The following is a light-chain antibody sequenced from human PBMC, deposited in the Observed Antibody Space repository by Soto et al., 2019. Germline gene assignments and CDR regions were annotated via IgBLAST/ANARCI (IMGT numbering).Light chain of an antibody. Sequence: DVVMTQSPLSLPVTPGDTASISCRSSQGLRHSNGYNYLAWFLQNAGQSPQLLIYLASSRASGVPARFSGSGSGTDFTLEISSVESEDFGTYYCMQFFSPPLTFGGGTKVEIK. CDR1: QGLRHSNGYNY. CDR2: LAS. CDR3: MQFFSPPLT. J-gene: IGKJ4*01. V-gene: IGKV2-28*01.